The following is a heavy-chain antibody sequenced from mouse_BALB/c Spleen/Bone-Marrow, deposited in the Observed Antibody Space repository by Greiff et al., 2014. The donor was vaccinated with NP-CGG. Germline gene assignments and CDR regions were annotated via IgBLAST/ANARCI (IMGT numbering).Heavy chain of an antibody. V-gene: IGHV7-3*02. J-gene: IGHJ1*01. CDR2: IRNKANGYTT. CDR1: GFTFTDYY. Sequence: EVMLVESGGGLVQPGGSLRLSCATSGFTFTDYYMSWVRQPPGKALEWLGFIRNKANGYTTEYSASVKGRFTISRDNSQSILYRQMNTLRAEDSATYYCARDINDNYNWYFDVWGAGTTVTVSS. CDR3: ARDINDNYNWYFDV. D-gene: IGHD2-1*01.